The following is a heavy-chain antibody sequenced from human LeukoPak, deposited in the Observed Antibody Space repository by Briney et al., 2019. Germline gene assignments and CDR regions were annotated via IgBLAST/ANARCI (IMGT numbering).Heavy chain of an antibody. J-gene: IGHJ4*02. CDR2: ISSSSSYI. CDR1: GFTFSSYS. CDR3: ARGQTTVTIGDY. V-gene: IGHV3-21*01. Sequence: GGSLRLSCAASGFTFSSYSMNWVRRAPGKGLGWVSSISSSSSYIYYADSVKGRFTISRDNAKNSLYLQMNSLRAEDTAVYYCARGQTTVTIGDYWGQGTLVTVSS. D-gene: IGHD4-17*01.